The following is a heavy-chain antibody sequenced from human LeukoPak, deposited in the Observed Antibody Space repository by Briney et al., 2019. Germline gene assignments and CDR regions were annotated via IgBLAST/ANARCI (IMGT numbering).Heavy chain of an antibody. CDR1: GFTFNNYW. D-gene: IGHD1-7*01. CDR2: INTDGSST. V-gene: IGHV3-74*01. Sequence: PGGSLRLSCAASGFTFNNYWMHWVRQAPGKGLVWVSRINTDGSSTSYADSVKGRFTVSRDNAKNTLYLQMNSLRAEDTAVYYCARETLTGTTGFFRHDAFDIWGQGTMVTVSS. CDR3: ARETLTGTTGFFRHDAFDI. J-gene: IGHJ3*02.